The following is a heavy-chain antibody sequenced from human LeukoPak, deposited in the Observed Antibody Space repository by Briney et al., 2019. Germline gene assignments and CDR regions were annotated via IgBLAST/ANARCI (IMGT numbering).Heavy chain of an antibody. CDR3: AKGGGSNLNDAFDI. D-gene: IGHD5-12*01. CDR1: GFSFSSYI. Sequence: GGSLRLSCAASGFSFSSYIIHWVRQAPGKGLEWVAGIWYDGSNKYYADSVKGRFTISRDNSKNTPDVQMNSLTAEDTAVYYCAKGGGSNLNDAFDIWGQGTVVAVSA. V-gene: IGHV3-30*02. J-gene: IGHJ3*02. CDR2: IWYDGSNK.